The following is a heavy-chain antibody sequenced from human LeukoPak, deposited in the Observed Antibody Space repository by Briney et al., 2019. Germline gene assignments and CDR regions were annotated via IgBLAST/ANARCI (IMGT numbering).Heavy chain of an antibody. V-gene: IGHV3-20*04. Sequence: GGSLRLSCAASGFTFDDHGMSWVRQAPGKGLEWVSGINWNGRSTGYADSVKGRCTISRDNAKNSLYLQMNSLRAEDTALYYCARGGSGGNYYYMDVWGKGTTVTVSS. D-gene: IGHD3-10*01. CDR3: ARGGSGGNYYYMDV. CDR1: GFTFDDHG. CDR2: INWNGRST. J-gene: IGHJ6*03.